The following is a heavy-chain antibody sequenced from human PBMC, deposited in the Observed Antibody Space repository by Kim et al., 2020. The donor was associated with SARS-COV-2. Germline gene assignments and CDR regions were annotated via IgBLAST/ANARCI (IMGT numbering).Heavy chain of an antibody. Sequence: SVKVSCKASGGTFSSYAISWVRQAPGQGLEWMGGIIPIFGTANYAQKFQGRVTITADESTSTAYMELSSLRSEDTAVYYCARWGRGRGRPFDYWGQGTLVTVSS. D-gene: IGHD3-16*01. V-gene: IGHV1-69*13. CDR2: IIPIFGTA. CDR1: GGTFSSYA. J-gene: IGHJ4*02. CDR3: ARWGRGRGRPFDY.